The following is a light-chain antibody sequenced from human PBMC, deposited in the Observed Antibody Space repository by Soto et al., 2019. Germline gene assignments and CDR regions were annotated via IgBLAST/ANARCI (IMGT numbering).Light chain of an antibody. CDR2: STS. CDR1: RPIGSH. Sequence: QMTQSPSSMPASVGDRGTTSSEARRPIGSHLNWYQQKPGKDTKLLIYSTSNLPSGVPSGVSGRASRTNVSLTISNLQKEEGTTDEGQQRFSVPPAFCQGTRLEIK. CDR3: QQRFSVPPA. V-gene: IGKV1-39*01. J-gene: IGKJ5*01.